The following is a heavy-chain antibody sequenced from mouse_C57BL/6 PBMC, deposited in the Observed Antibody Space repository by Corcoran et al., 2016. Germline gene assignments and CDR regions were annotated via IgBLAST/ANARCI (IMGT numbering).Heavy chain of an antibody. CDR1: GYTFTTYG. CDR3: AREVTTVVGDY. CDR2: INTYSGVP. V-gene: IGHV9-3*01. Sequence: QIQLVQSGPELKKPGETVKISCKASGYTFTTYGMSWVKQAPGKGLKWMGWINTYSGVPTYADDFKGRFAFSLETSASTAYLQINNLKNEDTATYFWAREVTTVVGDYWGQGTTLTVSS. J-gene: IGHJ2*01. D-gene: IGHD1-1*01.